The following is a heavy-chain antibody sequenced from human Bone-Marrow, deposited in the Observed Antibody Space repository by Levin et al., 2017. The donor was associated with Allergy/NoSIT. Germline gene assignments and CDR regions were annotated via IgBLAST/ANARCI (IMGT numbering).Heavy chain of an antibody. CDR1: GFTFSSYS. J-gene: IGHJ3*02. CDR2: ISSSSSYI. CDR3: ARDPTNYYDSSGYTDGAFDI. Sequence: GGSLRLSCAASGFTFSSYSMNWVRQAPGKGLEWVSSISSSSSYIYYADSVKGRFTISRDNAKNSLYLQMNSLRAEDTAVYYCARDPTNYYDSSGYTDGAFDIWGQGTMVTVSS. D-gene: IGHD3-22*01. V-gene: IGHV3-21*01.